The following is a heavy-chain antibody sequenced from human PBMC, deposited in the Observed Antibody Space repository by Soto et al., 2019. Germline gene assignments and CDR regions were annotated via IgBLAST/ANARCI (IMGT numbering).Heavy chain of an antibody. J-gene: IGHJ6*02. CDR1: GGSISSGGYS. CDR3: ARNWGHPGGYYYGMDV. CDR2: IYHSGST. D-gene: IGHD7-27*01. V-gene: IGHV4-30-2*01. Sequence: PSETLSLTCAVSGGSISSGGYSWSWIRQPPGKGLEWIGYIYHSGSTYYNPSLKSRVTISVDRSKNQFSLKLSSVTAADTAVYYCARNWGHPGGYYYGMDVWGQGTTVTVSS.